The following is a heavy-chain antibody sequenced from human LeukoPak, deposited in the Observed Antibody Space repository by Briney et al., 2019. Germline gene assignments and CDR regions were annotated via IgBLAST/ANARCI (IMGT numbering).Heavy chain of an antibody. CDR1: GFTFSSYA. V-gene: IGHV3-23*01. CDR3: VKDRCDRTTCPEV. CDR2: ISGSGGST. J-gene: IGHJ4*02. D-gene: IGHD2-2*01. Sequence: GSLRLSCAASGFTFSSYAMSWVRQAPGKGLEWVSAISGSGGSTYYADSVKGRFTISRDNSKNTLYLQMNSLRAEDTAVYYCVKDRCDRTTCPEVWGQGTLVTVSS.